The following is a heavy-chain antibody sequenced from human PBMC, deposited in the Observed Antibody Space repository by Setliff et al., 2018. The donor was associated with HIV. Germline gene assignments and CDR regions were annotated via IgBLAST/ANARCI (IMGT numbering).Heavy chain of an antibody. CDR3: ATLPQGYDYFDY. CDR1: GYTFTGYY. CDR2: ISAYNGNT. V-gene: IGHV1-18*04. Sequence: ASVKVSCKASGYTFTGYYMHWVRQAPGQGLEWMGRISAYNGNTNYAQKLQGRVTMTTDTSTSTAYMELRSLRSDDTAVYYCATLPQGYDYFDYWGHGTLVTSPQ. J-gene: IGHJ4*01. D-gene: IGHD3-3*01.